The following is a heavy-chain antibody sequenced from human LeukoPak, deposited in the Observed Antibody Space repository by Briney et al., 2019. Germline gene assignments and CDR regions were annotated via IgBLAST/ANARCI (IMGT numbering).Heavy chain of an antibody. J-gene: IGHJ4*02. D-gene: IGHD3-22*01. Sequence: ASVKVSCKASGYTFTGYYMHWVRQAPGQGLEWMGWINPNSGGTNYAQKFQGRVTMTRDTSISTAYMEVSRLRSDDTAVYYCARVQIRRIYYYDSSGYRGRFPGGEYIDYWGQGTLVTVSS. CDR2: INPNSGGT. V-gene: IGHV1-2*02. CDR1: GYTFTGYY. CDR3: ARVQIRRIYYYDSSGYRGRFPGGEYIDY.